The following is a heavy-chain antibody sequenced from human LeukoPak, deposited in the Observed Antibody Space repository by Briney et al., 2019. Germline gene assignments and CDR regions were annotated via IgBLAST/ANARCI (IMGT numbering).Heavy chain of an antibody. CDR3: ARGTGSLDY. CDR2: TYSRSKWFN. J-gene: IGHJ4*02. D-gene: IGHD1-26*01. CDR1: GDSVSSKSAS. V-gene: IGHV6-1*01. Sequence: SQTLSLTCAISGDSVSSKSASLNWIRHSPSRGLEWLGRTYSRSKWFNDYAVSVKSRITVNPDTSKNQFSLLLTSVTPDDTAVYYCARGTGSLDYWGQGTLVTVSS.